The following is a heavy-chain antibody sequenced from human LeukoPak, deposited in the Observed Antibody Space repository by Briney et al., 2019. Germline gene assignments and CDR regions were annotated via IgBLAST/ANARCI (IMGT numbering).Heavy chain of an antibody. V-gene: IGHV1-8*01. Sequence: ASVKVSCKTSGYTVTNYDINWVRQATGQGLEWMGWMNPNSGNTGYTQKFQGRVTMTRDTSISTAYMELSSLRSEDTAVYYCAIIYHDSSGSPSWYFDLWGRGTLVTVSS. J-gene: IGHJ2*01. CDR3: AIIYHDSSGSPSWYFDL. CDR1: GYTVTNYD. D-gene: IGHD3-22*01. CDR2: MNPNSGNT.